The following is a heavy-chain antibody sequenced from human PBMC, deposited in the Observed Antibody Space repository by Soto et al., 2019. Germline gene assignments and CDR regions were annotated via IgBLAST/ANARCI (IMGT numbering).Heavy chain of an antibody. J-gene: IGHJ4*02. Sequence: SETLSLTCTASNYSISSGYYWGWIRQSAGEGLEWIVSMYHSGTTYYNPSLKSRVTISIDTSKNQFSLKLTSVTSADTAVYFCARVAFGPIDYWGQGTLVTVSS. CDR3: ARVAFGPIDY. V-gene: IGHV4-38-2*02. D-gene: IGHD3-16*01. CDR1: NYSISSGYY. CDR2: MYHSGTT.